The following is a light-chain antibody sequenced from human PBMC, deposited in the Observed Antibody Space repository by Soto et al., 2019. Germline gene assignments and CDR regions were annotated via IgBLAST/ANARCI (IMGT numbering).Light chain of an antibody. V-gene: IGKV1-39*01. Sequence: DIQMTQSPSSLSASVGDRVTITCRASQNIITYLNWYQQKPGKPLKLLMYAVSSLQSGAPSRFSGSGSGTDFTLTISSLQSEDFATYFCQQSYNFPRTFGQGTKLEI. CDR2: AVS. CDR1: QNIITY. J-gene: IGKJ2*01. CDR3: QQSYNFPRT.